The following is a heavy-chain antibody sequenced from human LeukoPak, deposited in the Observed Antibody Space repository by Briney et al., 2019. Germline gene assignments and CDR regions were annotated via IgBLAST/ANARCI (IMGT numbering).Heavy chain of an antibody. D-gene: IGHD3-22*01. CDR3: ARDDPNYYDSSGYPGDIDY. J-gene: IGHJ4*02. Sequence: ASVKVSCKSSGYTFTSYGISWVRQAPGHRLEWLGWISAYNANTNYAQKLQGRVTMTTDTSTSTAYMELRSLRSDDTAVYYCARDDPNYYDSSGYPGDIDYWGQGTLVTVSS. V-gene: IGHV1-18*01. CDR1: GYTFTSYG. CDR2: ISAYNANT.